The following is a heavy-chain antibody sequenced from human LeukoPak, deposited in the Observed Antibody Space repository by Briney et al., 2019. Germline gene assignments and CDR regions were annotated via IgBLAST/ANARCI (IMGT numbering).Heavy chain of an antibody. CDR2: VRYDEANQ. CDR3: AKTHGPYCSGGTCLDYFYYMDV. D-gene: IGHD2-15*01. V-gene: IGHV3-30*02. J-gene: IGHJ6*03. Sequence: PGGSLRLSCVVSGFNFDNFAMHWVRQPLGKGLEWVAFVRYDEANQYYADSVKGRFTISRDNSKNTLFLQMNSLRVEDTAIYYCAKTHGPYCSGGTCLDYFYYMDVWGKGTTVTVSS. CDR1: GFNFDNFA.